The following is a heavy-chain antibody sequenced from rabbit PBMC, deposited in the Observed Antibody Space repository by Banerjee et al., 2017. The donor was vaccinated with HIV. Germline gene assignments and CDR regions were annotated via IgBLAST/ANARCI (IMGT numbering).Heavy chain of an antibody. CDR1: GFDLSSYHY. V-gene: IGHV1S40*01. CDR3: ARDLAGVIGWNFDL. J-gene: IGHJ4*01. Sequence: QSLGESGGGLVKPGASLTLTCTASGFDLSSYHYMCWVRQAPGKGLEWIACIYTGSSGSTWYASWAKGRFTVSRTSSTTVALQMTSLTAADTATYFCARDLAGVIGWNFDLWGQGTLVTVS. D-gene: IGHD4-1*01. CDR2: IYTGSSGST.